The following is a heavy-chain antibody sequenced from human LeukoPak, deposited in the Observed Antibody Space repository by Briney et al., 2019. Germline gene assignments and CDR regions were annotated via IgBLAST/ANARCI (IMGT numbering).Heavy chain of an antibody. CDR1: GGSISSGSYY. Sequence: SETLSLTCTVSGGSISSGSYYWSWIRQPPGKGLEWIGYIYYSGSTNYNPSLKSRVTISVDTSKNQFSLKLSSVTAADTAVYYCARSPYLYSSGWYSFDYWGQGTLVTVSS. V-gene: IGHV4-61*01. CDR2: IYYSGST. J-gene: IGHJ4*02. CDR3: ARSPYLYSSGWYSFDY. D-gene: IGHD6-19*01.